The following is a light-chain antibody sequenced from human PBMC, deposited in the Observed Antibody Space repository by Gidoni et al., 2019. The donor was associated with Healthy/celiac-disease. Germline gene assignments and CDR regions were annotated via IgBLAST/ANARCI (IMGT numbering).Light chain of an antibody. Sequence: EILLTHSPATLSLSTGERATLSCRASQSVSSYLAWYQQKPGQAPRLLIYDASNRATGIPARFSGSGSGTDFTLTISSLEPEDFAVYYCQQRSNWPALTFGGGTKVEIK. V-gene: IGKV3-11*01. J-gene: IGKJ4*01. CDR1: QSVSSY. CDR3: QQRSNWPALT. CDR2: DAS.